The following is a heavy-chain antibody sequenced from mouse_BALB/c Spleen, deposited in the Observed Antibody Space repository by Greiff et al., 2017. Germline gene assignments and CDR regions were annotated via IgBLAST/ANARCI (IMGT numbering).Heavy chain of an antibody. J-gene: IGHJ1*01. Sequence: EVKVVESGGGLVKPGGSLKLSCAASGFTFSSYAMSWVRQSPEKRLEWVAEISSGGSYTYYPDTVTGRFTISRDNAKNTLYLEMSSLRSEDTAMYYCARVGNLYWYFDVWGAGTTVTVSS. CDR1: GFTFSSYA. D-gene: IGHD2-1*01. CDR2: ISSGGSYT. V-gene: IGHV5-9-4*01. CDR3: ARVGNLYWYFDV.